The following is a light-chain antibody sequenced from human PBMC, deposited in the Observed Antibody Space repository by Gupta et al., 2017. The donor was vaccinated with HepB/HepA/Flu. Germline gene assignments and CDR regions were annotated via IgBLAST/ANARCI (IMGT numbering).Light chain of an antibody. J-gene: IGKJ4*01. CDR1: QSVLYSSNNKNY. CDR2: WAS. V-gene: IGKV4-1*01. CDR3: HQHDDTPLT. Sequence: DIVMTQSPDSLAVSLGERATINCKSSQSVLYSSNNKNYLAWYQQKPGQPPKLLIYWASTRESGVPDRFSGSGSGTDFTLTISSLQAEDVAVYYCHQHDDTPLTFGGGTKVEIK.